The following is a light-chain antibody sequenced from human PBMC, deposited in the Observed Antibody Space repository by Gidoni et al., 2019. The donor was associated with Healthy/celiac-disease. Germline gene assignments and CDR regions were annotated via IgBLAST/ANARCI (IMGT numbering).Light chain of an antibody. CDR2: AAS. CDR1: QGISSY. J-gene: IGKJ3*01. V-gene: IGKV1-9*01. CDR3: QQLNSYIFT. Sequence: DIQFTQSPSFLSASVGDRVTITCRASQGISSYLAWYPQKPGKAPKLLIYAASTLQSGVPSRFSGSGSGTEFTLTISSLQPEDFATYYCQQLNSYIFTFGPGTKVDIK.